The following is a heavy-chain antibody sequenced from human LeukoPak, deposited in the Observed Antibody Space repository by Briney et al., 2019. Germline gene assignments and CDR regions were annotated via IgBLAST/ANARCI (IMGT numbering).Heavy chain of an antibody. Sequence: GGSLRLSCAASGFSFSSYAMHWVRQAPGKGLEWVAVISYDGSNKYYADSVKGRFTISRDNSKNTLYLQMNSLRAEDTAVYYCARLRGSSITWGQGTLVTVSS. D-gene: IGHD2-15*01. CDR1: GFSFSSYA. J-gene: IGHJ5*02. CDR3: ARLRGSSIT. CDR2: ISYDGSNK. V-gene: IGHV3-30-3*01.